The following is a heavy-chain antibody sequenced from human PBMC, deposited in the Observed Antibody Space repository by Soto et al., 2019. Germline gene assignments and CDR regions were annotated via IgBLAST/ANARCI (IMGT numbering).Heavy chain of an antibody. CDR2: IYYSGST. V-gene: IGHV4-31*03. J-gene: IGHJ5*02. Sequence: PSETLSLTCTVSGGSISSGGYYWSWIRQHPGKGLEWIGYIYYSGSTYYNPSLKSRVTISVDTSKNQFSLKLSSVTAADTAVYYCARFRVAVAGTWFDPWGQGTLVTVSS. CDR1: GGSISSGGYY. CDR3: ARFRVAVAGTWFDP. D-gene: IGHD6-19*01.